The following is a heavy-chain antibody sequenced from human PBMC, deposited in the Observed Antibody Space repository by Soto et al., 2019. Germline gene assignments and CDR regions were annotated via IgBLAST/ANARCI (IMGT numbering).Heavy chain of an antibody. D-gene: IGHD3-10*01. CDR3: VGGQYYFDY. V-gene: IGHV3-30*03. J-gene: IGHJ4*02. CDR2: ISYDGSDK. CDR1: GFPFTSYG. Sequence: QVQLVESGGGVVQPGRSLRLSCAASGFPFTSYGMHWVREGPDKGLEWVAIISYDGSDKYYADSVKGRFTISRDNSKNTLDLQMNSLSPEDTALYYCVGGQYYFDYRGQGTLVIVSS.